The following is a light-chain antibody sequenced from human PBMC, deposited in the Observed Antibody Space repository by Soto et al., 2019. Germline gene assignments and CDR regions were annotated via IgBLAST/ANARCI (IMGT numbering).Light chain of an antibody. CDR2: DAS. V-gene: IGKV3-11*01. Sequence: EIVLTQSPATLSLSPGERATLSCRASQSVSGYLAWFQQKPGQAPSLLIYDASNRATGIPARFSGSGSGTDFTLTISSLEPEDFEIYYCQQRSNSPLTFGGGTKVDIK. J-gene: IGKJ4*01. CDR1: QSVSGY. CDR3: QQRSNSPLT.